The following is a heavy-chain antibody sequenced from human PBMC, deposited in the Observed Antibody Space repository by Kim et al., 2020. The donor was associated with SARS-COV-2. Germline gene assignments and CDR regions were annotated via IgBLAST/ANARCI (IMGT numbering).Heavy chain of an antibody. CDR1: GGSISSYY. CDR2: IYYSGST. CDR3: ARHGHGSGSYAYY. D-gene: IGHD3-10*01. V-gene: IGHV4-59*08. J-gene: IGHJ4*02. Sequence: SETLSLTCTVSGGSISSYYWSWIRQPPGKGLEWIGYIYYSGSTNYNPSLKSRVTISVDTSKNQFSLKLSSVTAADTAVYYCARHGHGSGSYAYYWGQGTLVTVSS.